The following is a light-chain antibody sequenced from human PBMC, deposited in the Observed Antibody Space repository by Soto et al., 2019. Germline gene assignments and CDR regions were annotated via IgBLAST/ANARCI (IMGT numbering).Light chain of an antibody. CDR3: QTWGTGIHV. CDR1: SWHSNYA. J-gene: IGLJ2*01. V-gene: IGLV4-69*01. Sequence: QSVLTQSPSISASLGASVKLTCTLSSWHSNYAIAWHQQQPEKGPRYLMKLNSDGSHSKGDGIPDRFSGSSSGAERYLTISSLQSEDEADYYCQTWGTGIHVFGGGTKLTVL. CDR2: LNSDGSH.